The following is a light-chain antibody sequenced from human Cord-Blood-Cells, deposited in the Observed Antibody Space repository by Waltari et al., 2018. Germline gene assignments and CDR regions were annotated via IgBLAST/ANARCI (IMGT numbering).Light chain of an antibody. CDR1: SSDVGGYND. Sequence: QSALTQPPSASGSPGQSVTISCTGTSSDVGGYNDVSWYQQHPGKAPKLMIYEVSKRPSWVPDRFSGSKSGNTASLTVSGLQAEDEADYYCSSYAGSNNFVVFGGGTKLTVL. V-gene: IGLV2-8*01. CDR3: SSYAGSNNFVV. CDR2: EVS. J-gene: IGLJ2*01.